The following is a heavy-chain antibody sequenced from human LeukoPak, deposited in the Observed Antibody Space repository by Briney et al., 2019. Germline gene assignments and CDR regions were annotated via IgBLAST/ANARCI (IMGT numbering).Heavy chain of an antibody. CDR1: SGSFSGYY. Sequence: SETLSLTCAVYSGSFSGYYWSWIRQPPGKGLEWIGEINHSGSTNYNPALKSRVTISVDTSKNQFSLKLSSVTAADTDVYYCARGTIVATIGLWGQGTPVTVSS. CDR2: INHSGST. J-gene: IGHJ4*02. D-gene: IGHD5-12*01. V-gene: IGHV4-34*01. CDR3: ARGTIVATIGL.